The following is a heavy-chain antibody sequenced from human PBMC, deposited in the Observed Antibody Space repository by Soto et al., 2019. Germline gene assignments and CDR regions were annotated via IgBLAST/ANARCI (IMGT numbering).Heavy chain of an antibody. V-gene: IGHV4-34*01. CDR2: INHSGST. D-gene: IGHD3-16*02. J-gene: IGHJ4*02. CDR1: GGSFSGYY. CDR3: ARGADYDYVWGGYRYPFDY. Sequence: SETLSLTCAVYGGSFSGYYWSWIRQPPGKGLEWIGEINHSGSTNYNPSLKSRVTISVDTSKNQFSLKLSSVTAADTAVYYCARGADYDYVWGGYRYPFDYWGQGTLVTVSS.